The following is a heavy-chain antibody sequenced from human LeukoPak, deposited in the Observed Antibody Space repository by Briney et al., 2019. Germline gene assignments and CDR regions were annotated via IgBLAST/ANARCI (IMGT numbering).Heavy chain of an antibody. V-gene: IGHV3-21*01. D-gene: IGHD2-2*01. CDR3: ASTIVVVPAAQMAHDC. CDR2: ISSSSSYI. CDR1: GFTFSSYS. Sequence: PGGSLRLSCAASGFTFSSYSMNWVRQAPGKGLEWVSSISSSSSYIYYADSVKGRFTISRDNAKNSLYLQMNSLRAEDTAVYYCASTIVVVPAAQMAHDCWGQGTLVTVSS. J-gene: IGHJ4*02.